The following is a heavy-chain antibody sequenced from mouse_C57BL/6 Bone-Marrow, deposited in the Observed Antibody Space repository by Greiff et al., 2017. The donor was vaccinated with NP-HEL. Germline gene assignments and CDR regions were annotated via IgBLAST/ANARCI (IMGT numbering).Heavy chain of an antibody. J-gene: IGHJ2*01. CDR2: ISSGSSTI. V-gene: IGHV5-17*01. CDR3: ARGIRVDY. CDR1: GFTFSDYG. Sequence: EVQLVESGGGLVKPGGSLKLSCAASGFTFSDYGMHWVRQAPEKGLEWVAYISSGSSTIYYADTVKGRFTISSANAKNTLFLQMTSLRAEDTAMYYCARGIRVDYWGQGTTLTVSS.